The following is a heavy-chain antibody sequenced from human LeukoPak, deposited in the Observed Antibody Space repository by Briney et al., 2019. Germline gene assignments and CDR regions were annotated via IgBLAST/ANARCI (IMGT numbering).Heavy chain of an antibody. CDR3: AKDHYAPELPFDY. J-gene: IGHJ4*02. D-gene: IGHD2-2*01. CDR2: ISSSAYST. Sequence: TGGSLRLSCAASGFTFSSYAMSWVRQAPGKGLEWVSTISSSAYSTYYADSVKGRFTISRDNSKNTLYLQMNSLRAEDTAVYYCAKDHYAPELPFDYWGQGTLVTVSS. V-gene: IGHV3-23*01. CDR1: GFTFSSYA.